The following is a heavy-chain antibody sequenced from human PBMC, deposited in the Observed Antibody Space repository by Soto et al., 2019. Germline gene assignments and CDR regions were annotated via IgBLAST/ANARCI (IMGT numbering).Heavy chain of an antibody. CDR1: GGSISSSSYY. V-gene: IGHV4-39*01. Sequence: PSETLSLTCTVSGGSISSSSYYWGWIRQPPGKGLEWIGSMYYSGSTYYNPPLKSRVTISVDTSKNQFSLKLSSVTAADTAVYYCARSSNTDWFDPWGQGTLVTVSS. CDR2: MYYSGST. J-gene: IGHJ5*02. CDR3: ARSSNTDWFDP. D-gene: IGHD2-8*01.